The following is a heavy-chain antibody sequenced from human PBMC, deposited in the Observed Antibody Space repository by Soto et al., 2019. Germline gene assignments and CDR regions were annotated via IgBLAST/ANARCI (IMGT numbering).Heavy chain of an antibody. CDR3: ARFPTISGPMVRGVMDAFDI. CDR1: GGTFSSYT. V-gene: IGHV1-69*02. J-gene: IGHJ3*02. CDR2: IIPILGIA. Sequence: QVQLVQSGAEVKKPGSSVKVSCKASGGTFSSYTISWVRQAPGQGLEWMGRIIPILGIANYAQKFQGRVTINADKSTSTAYMELSSLRSEDTAVYYCARFPTISGPMVRGVMDAFDIWGQGTMVTVSS. D-gene: IGHD3-10*01.